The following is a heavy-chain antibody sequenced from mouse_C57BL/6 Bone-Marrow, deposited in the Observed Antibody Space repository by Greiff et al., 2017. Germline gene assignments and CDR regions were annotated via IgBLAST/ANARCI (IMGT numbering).Heavy chain of an antibody. Sequence: VMLVESGAELARPGASVKMSCKASGYTFTSYTMHWVKQRPGQGLEWIGYINPSSGYTKYNQKFKDKATLTADKSSSTAYMQLSSLTSEDSAVYYCARIPYKGAMDYWGQGTSVTVSS. D-gene: IGHD1-3*01. J-gene: IGHJ4*01. CDR3: ARIPYKGAMDY. CDR2: INPSSGYT. V-gene: IGHV1-4*01. CDR1: GYTFTSYT.